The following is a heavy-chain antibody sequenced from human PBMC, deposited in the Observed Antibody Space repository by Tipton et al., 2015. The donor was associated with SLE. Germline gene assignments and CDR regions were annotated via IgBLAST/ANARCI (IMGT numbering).Heavy chain of an antibody. CDR1: GFSFSDYA. V-gene: IGHV3-30*04. D-gene: IGHD5-18*01. CDR2: IWSDGSET. CDR3: AKGFSYGYSSGTDTIDY. Sequence: SLRLSCAASGFSFSDYAMHWVRQAPGKGLEWVALIWSDGSETKYADSVKGRFTISRDNSKSTLYLQMNSLRPEDTAVYYCAKGFSYGYSSGTDTIDYWGQGTLVTVSS. J-gene: IGHJ4*02.